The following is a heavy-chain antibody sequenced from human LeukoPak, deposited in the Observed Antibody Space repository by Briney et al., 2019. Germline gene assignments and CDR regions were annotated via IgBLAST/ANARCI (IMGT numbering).Heavy chain of an antibody. J-gene: IGHJ4*02. Sequence: PSETLSLTCTVSGGSISSGSDYWSWIRQPAGKGLEWIGRIYTSGRTNYNPSLKSRVTISVDTSKNQFSLKLSSVTAADTAVYYCAREDGGYSYGQFDYWGQGTLVTVSS. CDR1: GGSISSGSDY. CDR3: AREDGGYSYGQFDY. CDR2: IYTSGRT. V-gene: IGHV4-61*02. D-gene: IGHD5-18*01.